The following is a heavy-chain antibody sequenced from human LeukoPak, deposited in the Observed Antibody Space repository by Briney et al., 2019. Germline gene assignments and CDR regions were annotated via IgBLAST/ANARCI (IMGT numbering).Heavy chain of an antibody. Sequence: GGSLRLSCAASGFTFSSYEMNWVRQAPGKGLEWVSYINSSGSTIYYADSVKGRFTISRDNAKNSLYLQMNSLRAEDTAVYYCARSSSSYLYYYMDVWGKGTTVTVSS. J-gene: IGHJ6*03. CDR2: INSSGSTI. V-gene: IGHV3-48*03. CDR1: GFTFSSYE. D-gene: IGHD2-2*01. CDR3: ARSSSSYLYYYMDV.